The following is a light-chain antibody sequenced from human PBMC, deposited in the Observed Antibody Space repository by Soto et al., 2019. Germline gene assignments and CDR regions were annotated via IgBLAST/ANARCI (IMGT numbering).Light chain of an antibody. Sequence: NFMLTQPHFVSESPGKTVTISCTRSSGSIVDNYVQWYQQRPGRTPTTVIYEDNQRPSGVPDRFSGSIDSSSNSASLTISGLETEDEADYYCQSYDSSSWVFGGGTKLTVL. CDR3: QSYDSSSWV. CDR2: EDN. V-gene: IGLV6-57*01. J-gene: IGLJ3*02. CDR1: SGSIVDNY.